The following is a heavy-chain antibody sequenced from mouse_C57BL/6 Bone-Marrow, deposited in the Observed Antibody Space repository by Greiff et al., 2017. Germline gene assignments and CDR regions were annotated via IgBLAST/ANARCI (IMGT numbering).Heavy chain of an antibody. V-gene: IGHV6-3*01. CDR3: TAGGALGYFDV. J-gene: IGHJ1*03. D-gene: IGHD4-1*01. CDR1: GFTFSNYW. Sequence: DVKLQQSGGGLVQPGGSMKLSCVPSGFTFSNYWMNWVRQSPEKGLEWVAQIRLKSDNYATHYAESVKGRFTISRDDSKSSVYLQRNNLRAEDTGVYCCTAGGALGYFDVWGTGTTVTVS. CDR2: IRLKSDNYAT.